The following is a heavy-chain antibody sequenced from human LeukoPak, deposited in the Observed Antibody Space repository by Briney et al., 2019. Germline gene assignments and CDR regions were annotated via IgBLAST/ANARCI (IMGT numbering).Heavy chain of an antibody. CDR1: GFTFSSYG. CDR2: ISYDGSNK. D-gene: IGHD3-10*01. V-gene: IGHV3-30*18. J-gene: IGHJ5*02. Sequence: GGSLRLSCAASGFTFSSYGMHWVRQAPGKGLEWVAVISYDGSNKYYADSVKGRFTISRDNSKNTLYLQMNSLRAEDTAVYYCVKEGYYGSGGQVQFIWFDPWGQGTLVPVSS. CDR3: VKEGYYGSGGQVQFIWFDP.